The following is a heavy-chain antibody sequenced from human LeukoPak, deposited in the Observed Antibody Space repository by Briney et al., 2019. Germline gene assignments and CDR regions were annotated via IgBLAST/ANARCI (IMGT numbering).Heavy chain of an antibody. J-gene: IGHJ5*02. CDR3: ARGVLTISWFDP. CDR1: GGSISSYY. Sequence: SETLSLTCTVSGGSISSYYWSWIRQPPGKGLEWIGYIYYSGSTNYNPSLKSRVTISVDTSKNQFSLKLSPVTAADTAVYYCARGVLTISWFDPWGQGTLVTVSS. CDR2: IYYSGST. D-gene: IGHD3-9*01. V-gene: IGHV4-59*01.